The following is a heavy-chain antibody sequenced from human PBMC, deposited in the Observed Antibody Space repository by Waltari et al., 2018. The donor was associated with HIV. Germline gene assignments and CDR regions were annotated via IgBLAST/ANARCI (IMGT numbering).Heavy chain of an antibody. CDR3: AQGSGSPYGMDV. V-gene: IGHV1-46*01. D-gene: IGHD6-19*01. CDR1: GYTFTSYY. J-gene: IGHJ6*02. CDR2: INPSGGST. Sequence: QVQLVQSGAEVKKPGASVKVSCKASGYTFTSYYMPWVRQAPGQGLEWMGIINPSGGSTSYAQKFQGRVTMTRDTSTSTVYMELSSLRSEDTAVYYCAQGSGSPYGMDVWGQGTTVTVSS.